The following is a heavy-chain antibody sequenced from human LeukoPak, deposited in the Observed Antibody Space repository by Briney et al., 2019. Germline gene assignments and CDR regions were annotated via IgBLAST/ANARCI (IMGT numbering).Heavy chain of an antibody. CDR1: GFPFSRYW. V-gene: IGHV3-7*05. CDR3: ARGWELDP. J-gene: IGHJ5*02. D-gene: IGHD1-26*01. CDR2: IKQDGSEK. Sequence: GGSLRLSCAASGFPFSRYWLSWVRQAPGKGLEWVANIKQDGSEKYYVDSVKGRFTISRDNAKNSLYLQMNSLRVEDTAVYYCARGWELDPRGQGTLVTVSS.